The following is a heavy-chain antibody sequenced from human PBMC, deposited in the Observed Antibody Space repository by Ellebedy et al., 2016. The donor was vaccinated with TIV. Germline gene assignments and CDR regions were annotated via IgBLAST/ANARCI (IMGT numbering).Heavy chain of an antibody. V-gene: IGHV3-30-3*01. J-gene: IGHJ6*02. Sequence: PGGSLRLSCAASGFTFSSYAMHWVRQAPGKGLEWVAVISYDGSNKYYADSVKGRFTISRDNSKNTLYLQMNSLRAEDTAVYYCARDGWVRGGSFMWSYYYYYGMDVWGQGTTVTVSS. CDR3: ARDGWVRGGSFMWSYYYYYGMDV. D-gene: IGHD2-15*01. CDR2: ISYDGSNK. CDR1: GFTFSSYA.